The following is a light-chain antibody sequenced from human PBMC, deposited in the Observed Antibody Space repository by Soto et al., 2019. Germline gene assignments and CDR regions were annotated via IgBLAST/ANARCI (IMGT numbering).Light chain of an antibody. CDR2: KAS. CDR3: EKYYRYPWT. Sequence: DIQMTQSPSTLSASVGDRVTITCRASQSISSWLAWYQQKPGKAPKLLIYKASSLEGGVPSRFSGSGSGTDFTVTINSLQPDDFAAYYCEKYYRYPWTFGQGTKVEIK. CDR1: QSISSW. J-gene: IGKJ1*01. V-gene: IGKV1-5*03.